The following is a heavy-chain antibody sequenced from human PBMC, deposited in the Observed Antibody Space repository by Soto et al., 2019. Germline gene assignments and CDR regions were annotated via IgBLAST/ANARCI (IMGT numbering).Heavy chain of an antibody. J-gene: IGHJ6*02. CDR3: ARERVGVAVAPGYYYYYGMDV. D-gene: IGHD6-19*01. Sequence: QVQLVQSGAEVKKPGASVKVSCKASGYTFTSYGISWVRQAPGQGLEWMGWISGYNGNTNYAQKLQGRVTMTTDTPTRTDYVERRSLRSDDTAVYYCARERVGVAVAPGYYYYYGMDVWGQGTPVTVSS. CDR2: ISGYNGNT. V-gene: IGHV1-18*04. CDR1: GYTFTSYG.